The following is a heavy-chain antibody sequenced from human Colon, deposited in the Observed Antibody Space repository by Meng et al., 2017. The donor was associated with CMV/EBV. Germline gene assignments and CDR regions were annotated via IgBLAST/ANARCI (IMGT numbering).Heavy chain of an antibody. CDR2: ISSSGSTI. CDR1: GFTFSDYY. D-gene: IGHD2-2*02. Sequence: GESLKISCAASGFTFSDYYMSWIRQAPGKGLEWVSYISSSGSTIYYADSVKGRFTISRDNAKNSLYLQMNSLRAEDTAVYYCARDGTYCSSTSCYNGMDVWGQGTTVTVSS. V-gene: IGHV3-11*04. CDR3: ARDGTYCSSTSCYNGMDV. J-gene: IGHJ6*02.